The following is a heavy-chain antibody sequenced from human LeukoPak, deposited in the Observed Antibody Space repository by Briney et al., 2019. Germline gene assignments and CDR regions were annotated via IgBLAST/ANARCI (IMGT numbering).Heavy chain of an antibody. V-gene: IGHV4-59*01. CDR2: IYYTGST. Sequence: KPSETLSLTCIVSGGSISRNYWSWIRQPPGKGLEWIGYIYYTGSTNSSPSLKSRVTISLDTSKNRFSLRLSSVIAADTAVYYCASARMTTVTELDYWGQGTLVTVSA. J-gene: IGHJ4*02. D-gene: IGHD4-17*01. CDR3: ASARMTTVTELDY. CDR1: GGSISRNY.